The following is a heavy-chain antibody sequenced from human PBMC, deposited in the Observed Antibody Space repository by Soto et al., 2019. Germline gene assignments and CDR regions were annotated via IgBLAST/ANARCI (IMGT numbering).Heavy chain of an antibody. J-gene: IGHJ4*02. V-gene: IGHV1-18*01. CDR2: ISAYNGNT. CDR3: ARGFSFDS. CDR1: GYTFNTYG. Sequence: QVQLVQSGAEVKKPGASVKVSCKASGYTFNTYGISWVRQAPGQGLEWMGWISAYNGNTKEAQRIQGGVTSTTDTATRTAYWELRSLGSDDTAVYYCARGFSFDSWGQGTLVTVSS.